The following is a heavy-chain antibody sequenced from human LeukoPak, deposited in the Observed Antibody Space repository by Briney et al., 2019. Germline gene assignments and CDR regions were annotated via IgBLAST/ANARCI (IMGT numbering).Heavy chain of an antibody. J-gene: IGHJ4*02. CDR1: GFTFSSYA. D-gene: IGHD3-10*01. CDR3: AKFRTSPGDLFGRNLDY. Sequence: GGSLRLSCGASGFTFSSYAMTWVRQAPGKGLEWVSSISGGGVNTYYADSVKGRFTISRDNSKNTLFLQMSSLRAGDTAVYYCAKFRTSPGDLFGRNLDYWCQGTLVTVSS. V-gene: IGHV3-23*01. CDR2: ISGGGVNT.